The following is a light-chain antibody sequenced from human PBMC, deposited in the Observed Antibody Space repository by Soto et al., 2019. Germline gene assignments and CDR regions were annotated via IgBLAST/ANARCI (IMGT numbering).Light chain of an antibody. CDR3: QQYTTYSRT. J-gene: IGKJ1*01. CDR2: KAS. CDR1: QSISTW. V-gene: IGKV1-5*03. Sequence: DIQMTQSPSTLSASAGDRVTITCRASQSISTWLAWYQQKPGKAPKVLIYKASSLESGVPSRFSGSGSGTEFTLTINSLQPDDFATYYCQQYTTYSRTFGQGTKVEIK.